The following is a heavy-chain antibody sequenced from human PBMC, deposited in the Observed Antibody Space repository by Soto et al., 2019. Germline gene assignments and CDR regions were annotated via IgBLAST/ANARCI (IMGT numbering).Heavy chain of an antibody. CDR2: ISPYNGNT. CDR1: GYTFSSYG. CDR3: ASDRITIFDRDAMDV. Sequence: ASVKVSCKASGYTFSSYGISWLRQAPGQGLEWMGWISPYNGNTKYAQKVQGRVTMTTDTSTSTTYMEVRSLRSDDTAVYYCASDRITIFDRDAMDVWGQGTTVTVSS. D-gene: IGHD3-3*01. J-gene: IGHJ6*02. V-gene: IGHV1-18*01.